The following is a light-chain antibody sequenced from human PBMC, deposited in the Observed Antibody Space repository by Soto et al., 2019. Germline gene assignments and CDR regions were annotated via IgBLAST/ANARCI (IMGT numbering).Light chain of an antibody. CDR2: GNN. Sequence: QAVVTQPPSASGTPGQRVTISCSGSSSNIGSNYVSWYQHLPGTAPKLLIYGNNQRPSGVPDRFSGSKSGTSTSLAISGLRSEDEADYYCAAWDDSLSGVVFGGGTKLTVL. J-gene: IGLJ2*01. V-gene: IGLV1-47*01. CDR1: SSNIGSNY. CDR3: AAWDDSLSGVV.